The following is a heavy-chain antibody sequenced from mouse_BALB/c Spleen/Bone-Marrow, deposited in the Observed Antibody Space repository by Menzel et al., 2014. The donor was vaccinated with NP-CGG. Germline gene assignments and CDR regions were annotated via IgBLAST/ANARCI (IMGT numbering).Heavy chain of an antibody. J-gene: IGHJ4*01. CDR2: IWWNDNK. CDR1: GFSLSTYG. Sequence: ESGPGILQLSQTLSLTCSFSGFSLSTYGGGWIRQPSGKGLEWLAHIWWNDNKYYTTALKSWLTISKDTSNNQVFRKIASVDTAETATYYCARIYFNCEGAVDDWGQGTSVTVSS. CDR3: ARIYFNCEGAVDD. D-gene: IGHD2-4*01. V-gene: IGHV8-11*01.